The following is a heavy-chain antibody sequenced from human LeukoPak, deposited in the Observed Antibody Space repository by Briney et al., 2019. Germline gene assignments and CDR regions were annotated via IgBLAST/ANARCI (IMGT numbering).Heavy chain of an antibody. CDR2: ISYDGSNK. J-gene: IGHJ4*02. Sequence: SGGSLRLSCAASGFTFSSYAMHWVRQAPGKGLEWVAVISYDGSNKYYADSVKGRFTISRDNSKNTLYLQMNSLRAEDTAVYYCARDLGAHCSSISCPPDYWGQGTLVTVSS. V-gene: IGHV3-30-3*01. CDR3: ARDLGAHCSSISCPPDY. CDR1: GFTFSSYA. D-gene: IGHD2-2*01.